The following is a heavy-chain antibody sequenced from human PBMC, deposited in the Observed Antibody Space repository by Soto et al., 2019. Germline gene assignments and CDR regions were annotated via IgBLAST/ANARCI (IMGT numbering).Heavy chain of an antibody. V-gene: IGHV1-3*01. Sequence: GGSVKASCKASRYSFTTYALHWVRQAPGQRLEWMGWINAGNGDTKYSEKFQGRVTITRDTSANTAYMELSSLRSEDTYVYYCARDPGTGAALRAYHFDYWRQGTLVTVSS. CDR1: RYSFTTYA. J-gene: IGHJ4*02. CDR2: INAGNGDT. D-gene: IGHD1-1*01. CDR3: ARDPGTGAALRAYHFDY.